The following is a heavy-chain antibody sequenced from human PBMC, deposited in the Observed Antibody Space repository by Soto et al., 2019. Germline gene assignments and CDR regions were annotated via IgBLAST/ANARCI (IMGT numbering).Heavy chain of an antibody. Sequence: QVPLVQSGAEVKKPGSSVKVSCKASGGTFSSYTISWVRQAPGQGLEWMGRIIPILGIANYAQKFQGRVTITADKSTSTAYMELSSLRSEDTAVYYCARGFVVVVPAVTNYDAFDIWGQGTMVTVSS. CDR3: ARGFVVVVPAVTNYDAFDI. CDR1: GGTFSSYT. CDR2: IIPILGIA. D-gene: IGHD2-2*01. J-gene: IGHJ3*02. V-gene: IGHV1-69*02.